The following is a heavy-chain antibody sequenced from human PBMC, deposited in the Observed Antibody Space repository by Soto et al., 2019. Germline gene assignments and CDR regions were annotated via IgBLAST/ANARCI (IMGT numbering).Heavy chain of an antibody. V-gene: IGHV4-59*08. CDR1: GGSISSYY. CDR3: ASQTLVSTASFNT. J-gene: IGHJ4*02. Sequence: SETLSLTCTVSGGSISSYYWSWIRQPPGKGLEWIGYIYYSGSTNYNPSLKGRATISLDTSKNQFTLNLASVSAADTAVYFCASQTLVSTASFNTRGKAALVTLPS. CDR2: IYYSGST. D-gene: IGHD2-8*02.